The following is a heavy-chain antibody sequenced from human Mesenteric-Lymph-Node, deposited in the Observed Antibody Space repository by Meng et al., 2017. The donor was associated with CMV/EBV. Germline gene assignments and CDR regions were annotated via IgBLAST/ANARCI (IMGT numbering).Heavy chain of an antibody. CDR2: IYYSGST. D-gene: IGHD3-22*01. CDR1: GGSISSSSYY. CDR3: ARQYYYDSSGYST. V-gene: IGHV4-39*07. J-gene: IGHJ5*02. Sequence: SETLSLTCTVSGGSISSSSYYWGWIRQPPGKGLEWIGSIYYSGSTNYNPSLKSRVTISVDTSKNQFSLKLSSVTAADTAVYYCARQYYYDSSGYSTWGQGTLVTVSS.